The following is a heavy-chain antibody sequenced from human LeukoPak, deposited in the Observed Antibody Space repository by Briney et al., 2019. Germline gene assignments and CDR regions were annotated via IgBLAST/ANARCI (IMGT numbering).Heavy chain of an antibody. CDR3: ARVVIMGAKFDY. V-gene: IGHV5-10-1*01. D-gene: IGHD1-26*01. Sequence: GESLKISCKGSGYSFTSYWISWVRQLPGKGLEWMGKIDPSDSYTNYSPSFQGRVTISADKSISTAFLHWSSLKASDTAMYYCARVVIMGAKFDYWGQGTLVTVSS. J-gene: IGHJ4*02. CDR2: IDPSDSYT. CDR1: GYSFTSYW.